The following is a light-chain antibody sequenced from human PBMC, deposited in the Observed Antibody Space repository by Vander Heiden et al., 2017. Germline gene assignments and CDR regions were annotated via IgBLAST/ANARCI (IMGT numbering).Light chain of an antibody. CDR2: LAS. J-gene: IGKJ4*02. CDR1: QSLLHTNGYNY. CDR3: MQPLHKPLT. Sequence: DVVMTQSPLSLSVTPGEPASISCRSTQSLLHTNGYNYLDWYLQKPGQSPQPLIYLASYRASGVPDSVSGSGSGTELTRKSSRAEAEDGGVDYCMQPLHKPLTFGGGTKVEIK. V-gene: IGKV2-28*01.